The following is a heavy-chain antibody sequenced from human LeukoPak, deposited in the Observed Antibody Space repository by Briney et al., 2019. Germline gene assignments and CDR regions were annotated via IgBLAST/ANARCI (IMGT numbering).Heavy chain of an antibody. J-gene: IGHJ4*02. CDR1: GFTFSSYG. CDR3: AREASSGWYYFDY. Sequence: GGSLRLSCAASGFTFSSYGVHWVRQAPGKGLEWVAVIWYDGSNKYCADSVKGRFTISRDNSKNTLYLQMNSLRAEDTAVYYCAREASSGWYYFDYWGQGTLVTVSS. V-gene: IGHV3-33*01. CDR2: IWYDGSNK. D-gene: IGHD6-19*01.